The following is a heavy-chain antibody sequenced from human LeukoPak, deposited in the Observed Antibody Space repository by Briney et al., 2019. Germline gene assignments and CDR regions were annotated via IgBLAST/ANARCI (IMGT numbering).Heavy chain of an antibody. CDR3: ARDHLPGIAVAGTLY. D-gene: IGHD6-19*01. CDR2: ISYDGSNK. V-gene: IGHV3-30-3*01. Sequence: GGSLRLSCAASGFTFSSYAMHWVRQAPGKGLEWVAVISYDGSNKYYADSVKGRFTISRDNPKNTLYLQMNSLRAEDTAVYYCARDHLPGIAVAGTLYWGQGTLVTVSS. CDR1: GFTFSSYA. J-gene: IGHJ4*02.